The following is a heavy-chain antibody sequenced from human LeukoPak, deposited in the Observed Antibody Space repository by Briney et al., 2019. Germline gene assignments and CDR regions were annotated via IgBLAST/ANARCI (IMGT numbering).Heavy chain of an antibody. D-gene: IGHD2-2*02. CDR3: AKDPRCTSCYRYFDY. J-gene: IGHJ4*02. CDR2: ISGSGGST. Sequence: GGSLRLSCAASGFTFSSYAMSWVRQAPGKGLEWVSAISGSGGSTYYADSVKGRFTISRDNSKNTLYLQMNSLGAEDTAVYYCAKDPRCTSCYRYFDYWGQGTLVTVSS. V-gene: IGHV3-23*01. CDR1: GFTFSSYA.